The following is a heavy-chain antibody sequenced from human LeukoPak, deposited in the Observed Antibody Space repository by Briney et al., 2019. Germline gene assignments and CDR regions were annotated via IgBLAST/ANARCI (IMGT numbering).Heavy chain of an antibody. V-gene: IGHV1-2*02. D-gene: IGHD2-2*01. CDR3: ATNALIVVVPDLPTDMDV. CDR2: INPNSGGT. CDR1: GYTFTGYY. Sequence: ASVKVSCKASGYTFTGYYMHWVRHAPGQGLEWMGWINPNSGGTNYAQKVQGRVTMTRETSISTAYMELSRLRSDDTAVYYCATNALIVVVPDLPTDMDVWGKGTTVTV. J-gene: IGHJ6*03.